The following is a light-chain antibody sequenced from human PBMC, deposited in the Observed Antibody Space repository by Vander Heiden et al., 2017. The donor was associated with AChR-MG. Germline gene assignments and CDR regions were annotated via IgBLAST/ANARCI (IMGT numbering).Light chain of an antibody. CDR3: QQYDNLRYT. CDR2: DAS. V-gene: IGKV1-33*01. CDR1: QDISNY. J-gene: IGKJ2*01. Sequence: DIQMTQSPSSLSASVGDRVTITCQASQDISNYLNWYQQKPRKAPKLLIYDASNLETGVPSRFSGSGSGTDFTVTISSLQPEDVATYYCQQYDNLRYTFGQGTKLDIK.